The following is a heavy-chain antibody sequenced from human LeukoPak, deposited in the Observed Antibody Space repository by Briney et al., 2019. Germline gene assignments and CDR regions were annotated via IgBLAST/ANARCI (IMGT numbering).Heavy chain of an antibody. CDR1: GFTFSRVE. CDR2: ISSSGTTI. CDR3: ARADY. J-gene: IGHJ4*02. V-gene: IGHV3-48*03. Sequence: GGSLRLACAASGFTFSRVEMNSGLQAPGKGLEWGSYISSSGTTIYYADSVKGRFTTSRDNAKNSLYLQMNSLRPEDTAVYYCARADYWGQGALVTVSS.